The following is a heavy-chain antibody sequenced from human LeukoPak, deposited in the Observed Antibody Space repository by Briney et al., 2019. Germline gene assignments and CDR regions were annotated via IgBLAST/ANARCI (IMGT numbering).Heavy chain of an antibody. J-gene: IGHJ4*02. Sequence: GGSLRLSCAVSGFSFSSYSMNWVRQTPGKGLQWVSSISSSGTYIYYAESVKGRFTISRDNAKNSVYLQMNSLRAEDTAVYYCARGSAVAGIMGLDYWGQGTLVTVSS. CDR3: ARGSAVAGIMGLDY. CDR1: GFSFSSYS. D-gene: IGHD6-19*01. CDR2: ISSSGTYI. V-gene: IGHV3-21*01.